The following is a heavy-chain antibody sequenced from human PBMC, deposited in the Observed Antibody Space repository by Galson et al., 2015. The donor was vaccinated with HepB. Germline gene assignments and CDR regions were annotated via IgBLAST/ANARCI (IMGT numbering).Heavy chain of an antibody. V-gene: IGHV3-11*06. CDR3: ARGSIAVN. D-gene: IGHD2-21*01. CDR2: ISSSSSYT. CDR1: GFTFSTYW. J-gene: IGHJ4*02. Sequence: SLRLSCAASGFTFSTYWMHWIRQAPGKGLEWVSYISSSSSYTNYADSVKGRFTISRDNAKNSLYLQMNSLRAEDTAVYYCARGSIAVNWGQGTLVTVSS.